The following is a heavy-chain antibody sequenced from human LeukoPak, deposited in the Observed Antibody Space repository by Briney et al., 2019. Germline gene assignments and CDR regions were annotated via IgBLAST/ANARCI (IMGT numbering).Heavy chain of an antibody. Sequence: GGSLRLSCAPSGFTSSSYATSWVRPAPGKGLGWVSAISVSGGSTYYADSVKGRFTIHRDNSKKTLYLQMNSLRAEATAVYYCAKWGLRYFDWLSEAFDIWGQGTMVTVSS. CDR1: GFTSSSYA. CDR3: AKWGLRYFDWLSEAFDI. V-gene: IGHV3-23*01. CDR2: ISVSGGST. D-gene: IGHD3-9*01. J-gene: IGHJ3*02.